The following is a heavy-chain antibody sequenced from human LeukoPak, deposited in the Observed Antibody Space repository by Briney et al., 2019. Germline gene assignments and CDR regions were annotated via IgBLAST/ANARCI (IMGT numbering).Heavy chain of an antibody. D-gene: IGHD2/OR15-2a*01. J-gene: IGHJ6*03. V-gene: IGHV4-4*07. Sequence: SETLSLTCTLSGDSLSGYYWVWVRQAAGKGLEWPGRVYTDGRTSFYPSLQSRVTMSVDMSKNQFSLRLTSVTAADTAVYYCVGGGAYDKSHFHFFQFMDVWGKGTTVTVSS. CDR1: GDSLSGYY. CDR3: VGGGAYDKSHFHFFQFMDV. CDR2: VYTDGRT.